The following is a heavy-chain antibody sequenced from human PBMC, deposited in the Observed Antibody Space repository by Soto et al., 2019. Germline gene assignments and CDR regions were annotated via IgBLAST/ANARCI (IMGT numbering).Heavy chain of an antibody. Sequence: PSETLSLTCTVSGGSISSYYWSWIRQPPGKGLEWIGYIYYSGSTNYNPSLKSRVTISVDTSKNQFSLKLSSVTAADTAVYYCARVRTWIGNWFDPWGQGTLVTVSS. CDR1: GGSISSYY. D-gene: IGHD5-12*01. V-gene: IGHV4-59*01. J-gene: IGHJ5*02. CDR3: ARVRTWIGNWFDP. CDR2: IYYSGST.